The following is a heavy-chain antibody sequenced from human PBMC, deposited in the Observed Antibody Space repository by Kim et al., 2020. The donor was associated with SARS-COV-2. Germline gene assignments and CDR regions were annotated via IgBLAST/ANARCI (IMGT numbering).Heavy chain of an antibody. CDR1: GGSISSDGYY. J-gene: IGHJ5*02. V-gene: IGHV4-31*03. CDR2: IYYSGSA. D-gene: IGHD6-19*01. Sequence: SETLSLICTVSGGSISSDGYYWSWIRQHPGKGLEWIGYIYYSGSAYYNPSLKSRVTISIDTSKNQFSLKLSSVTAADTAVYYCARASGAGWFDPWGQGTLVTVSS. CDR3: ARASGAGWFDP.